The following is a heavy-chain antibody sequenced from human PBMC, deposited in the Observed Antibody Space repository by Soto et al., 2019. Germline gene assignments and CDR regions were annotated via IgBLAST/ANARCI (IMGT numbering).Heavy chain of an antibody. J-gene: IGHJ5*02. CDR3: ARDDIVVVPTAGPHNWFDP. V-gene: IGHV3-48*01. CDR1: GFTFSSYS. D-gene: IGHD2-2*01. Sequence: PGGSLRRSCAASGFTFSSYSMNWVRQAPGKGLEWVSYISSSSSTIYYADSVKGRFTISRDNSKNTLYLQMKSLRAEDPAVYYCARDDIVVVPTAGPHNWFDPWDKGTLAILSS. CDR2: ISSSSSTI.